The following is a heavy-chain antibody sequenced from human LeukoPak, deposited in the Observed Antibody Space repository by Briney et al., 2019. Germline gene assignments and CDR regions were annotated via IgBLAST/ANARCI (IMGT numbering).Heavy chain of an antibody. J-gene: IGHJ4*02. D-gene: IGHD2-15*01. CDR2: ISSTSIYT. Sequence: GGSLRLSCAASGFTFSDYYMSWVRQAPGKGLEWVSYISSTSIYTNYADSVKGRFTISRDNAKNTLYLQMNSLRAEDTAVYYCAKEFCSGGSCNLDYWGQGTLLTVSS. CDR1: GFTFSDYY. CDR3: AKEFCSGGSCNLDY. V-gene: IGHV3-11*05.